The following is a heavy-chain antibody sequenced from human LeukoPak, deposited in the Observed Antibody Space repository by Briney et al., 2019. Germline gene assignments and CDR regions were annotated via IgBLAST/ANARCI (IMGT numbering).Heavy chain of an antibody. J-gene: IGHJ4*02. V-gene: IGHV3-48*03. Sequence: GGSLRLSCEASGFTFSSYEMNWVRQVPGKGLEWLSYISRYDTLIQYADSVKGRFTISRDDAKNSLYLQMNNLRAEDTGAYHCVRDASETKMGWVYFDYWGQGTLVTVSS. CDR1: GFTFSSYE. CDR2: ISRYDTLI. CDR3: VRDASETKMGWVYFDY. D-gene: IGHD4-17*01.